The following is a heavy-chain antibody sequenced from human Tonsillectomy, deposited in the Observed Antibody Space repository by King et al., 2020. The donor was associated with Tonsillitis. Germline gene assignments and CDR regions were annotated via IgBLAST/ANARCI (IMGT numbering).Heavy chain of an antibody. V-gene: IGHV3-30*04. D-gene: IGHD4-11*01. Sequence: VQLVESGGGVVQPGRSLRLSCAASGFTFSSYAMHWVRQAPGKGLEWVAVISYDGSNKYYADSVKGRFTISRDNSYNTLYLQINSLTTEDTAVYYCARDDDYSNRQFDYWGQGTLVTVSS. CDR2: ISYDGSNK. CDR1: GFTFSSYA. CDR3: ARDDDYSNRQFDY. J-gene: IGHJ4*02.